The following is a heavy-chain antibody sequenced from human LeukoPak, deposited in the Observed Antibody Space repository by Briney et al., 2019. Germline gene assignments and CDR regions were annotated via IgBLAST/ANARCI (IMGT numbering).Heavy chain of an antibody. J-gene: IGHJ5*02. CDR2: INPNSGGT. D-gene: IGHD5-12*01. CDR3: ARDRRLRFGGVNWFDP. V-gene: IGHV1-2*02. CDR1: GYTFTGYY. Sequence: EASVKVSCKASGYTFTGYYMHWVRQAPGQGLEWMGWINPNSGGTNYAQKFQGRVTMTRDTSISTAYMELSRLRSDDTAVYYCARDRRLRFGGVNWFDPWGQGTLVTVSS.